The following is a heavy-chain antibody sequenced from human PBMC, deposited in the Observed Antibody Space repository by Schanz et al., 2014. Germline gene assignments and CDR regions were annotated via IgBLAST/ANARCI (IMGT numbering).Heavy chain of an antibody. CDR1: GFSVSDYA. V-gene: IGHV3-30*04. J-gene: IGHJ4*02. CDR3: ARDVFKFAGYSGPAY. CDR2: ISYDGSDD. D-gene: IGHD5-12*01. Sequence: QVQLVESGGGVVQPGRSLRLSCVVSGFSVSDYAMYWVRQAPGKGLEWGAVISYDGSDDLYADSVKGRFTISRDIAKNTLYLQMNSLRAEDTAMYYCARDVFKFAGYSGPAYWGQGSLVTVSS.